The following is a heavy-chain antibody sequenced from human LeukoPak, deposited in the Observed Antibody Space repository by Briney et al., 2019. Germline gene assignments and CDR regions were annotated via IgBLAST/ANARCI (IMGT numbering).Heavy chain of an antibody. V-gene: IGHV3-9*01. CDR1: GFTFDDYA. Sequence: GGSLRLSCAASGFTFDDYAMHWVRQAPGKGLEWVSGISWNSGSIGYADSVKGRFTISRDNAKNTLYLQMNSLRAEDTAVYYCARAPYGDYAFDYWGQGTLVTVSS. J-gene: IGHJ4*02. CDR2: ISWNSGSI. D-gene: IGHD4-17*01. CDR3: ARAPYGDYAFDY.